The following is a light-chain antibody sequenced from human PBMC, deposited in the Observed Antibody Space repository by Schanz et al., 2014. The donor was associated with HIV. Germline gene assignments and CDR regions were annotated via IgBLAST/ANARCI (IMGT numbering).Light chain of an antibody. V-gene: IGKV3-20*01. CDR2: GAS. J-gene: IGKJ1*01. CDR3: QQYGSSPWT. Sequence: IVLTQSPGTLSLSPGERAALSCRASQSLGSNFLAWYQQKPGQAPRLLIFGASNRATGIPDRFSGSESGTDFTLTISRLEPEDFAVYYCQQYGSSPWTFGQGTKVEIK. CDR1: QSLGSNF.